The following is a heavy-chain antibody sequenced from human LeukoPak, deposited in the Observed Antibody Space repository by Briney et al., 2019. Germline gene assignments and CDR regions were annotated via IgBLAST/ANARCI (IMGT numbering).Heavy chain of an antibody. V-gene: IGHV3-7*01. Sequence: PGGSLRLSCAASGFTFRIYWMGWVRQAPGKGLEWVANTKPDGTAEYYADSVRGRFTTSRDNANNFLYLQMNSLRGEDTAVYYCARDGGLHTNFDYWGQGTLVTVSS. CDR2: TKPDGTAE. CDR3: ARDGGLHTNFDY. CDR1: GFTFRIYW. D-gene: IGHD2-15*01. J-gene: IGHJ4*02.